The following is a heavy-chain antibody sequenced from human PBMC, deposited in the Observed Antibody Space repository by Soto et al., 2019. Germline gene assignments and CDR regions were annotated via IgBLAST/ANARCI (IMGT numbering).Heavy chain of an antibody. CDR3: ARDQLEGNWFDP. CDR2: IYHSGST. V-gene: IGHV4-30-2*01. D-gene: IGHD1-1*01. J-gene: IGHJ5*02. CDR1: GGSISSGGYS. Sequence: QLQLQESGSGLVRPSQTLSLTCAVSGGSISSGGYSWNWIRQPPGKGLEWIGYIYHSGSTLYNPSLKSRVTISVDKAKNQFSLKRTSVTAAYTAVYYCARDQLEGNWFDPWGQGTLVTVSS.